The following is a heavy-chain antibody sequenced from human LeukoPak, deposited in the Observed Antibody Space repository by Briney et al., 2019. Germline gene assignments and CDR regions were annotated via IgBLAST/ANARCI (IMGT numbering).Heavy chain of an antibody. Sequence: SETLSLTCSVSGYSISSGFYWGWIRQPPGKGLEWIGYIYYSRSTNYNPSLKSRVTISVDTSKNQFSLKLSSVTAADTAVYYCARETSQKGAHYMDVWGKGTTVTISS. V-gene: IGHV4-61*01. CDR3: ARETSQKGAHYMDV. D-gene: IGHD3-16*01. J-gene: IGHJ6*03. CDR2: IYYSRST. CDR1: GYSISSGFY.